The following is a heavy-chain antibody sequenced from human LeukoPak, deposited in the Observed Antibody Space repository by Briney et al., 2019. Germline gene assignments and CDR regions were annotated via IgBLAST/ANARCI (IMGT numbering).Heavy chain of an antibody. CDR3: ARGGYYGSGNDFRFDP. J-gene: IGHJ5*02. CDR1: VGSISSYY. Sequence: PSETLSLTCTVSVGSISSYYWSWIRQPPGKGLEWIRYSYYSGSTNYNPSIKSRVTISVDTSKNQFSLKLSSVTPADTAVYYCARGGYYGSGNDFRFDPWGQGTLVTVSS. CDR2: SYYSGST. V-gene: IGHV4-59*01. D-gene: IGHD3-10*01.